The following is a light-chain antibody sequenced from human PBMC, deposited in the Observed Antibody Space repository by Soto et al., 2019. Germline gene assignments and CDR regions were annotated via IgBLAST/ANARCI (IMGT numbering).Light chain of an antibody. CDR2: LGS. CDR3: MQALQTPWT. Sequence: DIVMTQSPLSLPVTPGEPASISCRSSQSLLHSNGYNYLDWYLQKPGQSPQLLIYLGSNRASGVPDRFSGNGSGTDFTLKISRVEAEDVGVYYCMQALQTPWTFGQGTKVEIK. CDR1: QSLLHSNGYNY. V-gene: IGKV2-28*01. J-gene: IGKJ1*01.